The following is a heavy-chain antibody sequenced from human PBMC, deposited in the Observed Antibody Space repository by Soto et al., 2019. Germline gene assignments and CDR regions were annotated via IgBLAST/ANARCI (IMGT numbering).Heavy chain of an antibody. CDR2: IRSKANSYAT. V-gene: IGHV3-73*02. D-gene: IGHD4-17*01. Sequence: EVQLVESGGGLVQPGGSLKLSCAASGFTFSGSAMHWVRQASGKGLEWVGRIRSKANSYATAYAASVKGRFTISRDDSKNTAYLQMNSLKTEDTAVYYCTTEIPTSLFDYWGQGTLVTVSS. J-gene: IGHJ4*02. CDR1: GFTFSGSA. CDR3: TTEIPTSLFDY.